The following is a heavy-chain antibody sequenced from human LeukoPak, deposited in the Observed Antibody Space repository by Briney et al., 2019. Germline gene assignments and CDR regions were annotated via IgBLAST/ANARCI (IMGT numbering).Heavy chain of an antibody. CDR1: GYTFTSYG. J-gene: IGHJ5*02. D-gene: IGHD3-10*01. V-gene: IGHV1-18*01. Sequence: AAVKVSCKASGYTFTSYGISWVRQAPGQGLEWMGWISAYNGNANYVQKLQGRVTMTTDTSTSTAYMELRSLRSDDTAVYYCARDDRGSGSYYSGFDPWGQGTLVTVSS. CDR2: ISAYNGNA. CDR3: ARDDRGSGSYYSGFDP.